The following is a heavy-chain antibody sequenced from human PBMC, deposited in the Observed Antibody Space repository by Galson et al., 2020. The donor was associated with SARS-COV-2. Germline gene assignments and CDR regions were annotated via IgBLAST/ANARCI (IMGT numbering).Heavy chain of an antibody. V-gene: IGHV2-70*11. CDR1: GFSLSTSGMC. D-gene: IGHD3-10*01. J-gene: IGHJ5*02. CDR2: IDWDDDK. Sequence: SGPTLVKPTQTLTLTCTFSGFSLSTSGMCVSWIRQPPGKALEWLARIDWDDDKYYSTSLKTRLTISKDTSKNQVVLTMTNMDPVDTATYYCARILYYDSGSYTSNGGWFDPWGQGTLVTVSS. CDR3: ARILYYDSGSYTSNGGWFDP.